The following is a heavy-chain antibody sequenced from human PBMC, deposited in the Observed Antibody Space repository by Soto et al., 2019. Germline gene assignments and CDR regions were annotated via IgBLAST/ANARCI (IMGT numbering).Heavy chain of an antibody. Sequence: ASVKVSCKASGYTFTSYGISWVRQAPGQGLEWMGWISAYNGNTNYAQKLQGRVTMTTDTSTSTAYMELRSLRSDDTAVYYCARDSVTMVRGTNYYYYYMDVWGKGTTVTVSS. CDR1: GYTFTSYG. CDR3: ARDSVTMVRGTNYYYYYMDV. CDR2: ISAYNGNT. J-gene: IGHJ6*03. V-gene: IGHV1-18*01. D-gene: IGHD3-10*01.